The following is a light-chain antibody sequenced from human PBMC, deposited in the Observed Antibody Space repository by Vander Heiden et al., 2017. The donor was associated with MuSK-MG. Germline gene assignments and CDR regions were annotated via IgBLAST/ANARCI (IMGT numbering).Light chain of an antibody. CDR2: KAS. CDR1: QSISSW. J-gene: IGKJ3*01. CDR3: QQYNSYSPT. V-gene: IGKV1-5*03. Sequence: IHMTQSPSTLSASVGDRVTITCRASQSISSWLAWYQQKPGKAPKLLIYKASSLESGVPSRFSGSGSGTEFTLTISSLQPDDFATYYCQQYNSYSPTFGPGTKVDIK.